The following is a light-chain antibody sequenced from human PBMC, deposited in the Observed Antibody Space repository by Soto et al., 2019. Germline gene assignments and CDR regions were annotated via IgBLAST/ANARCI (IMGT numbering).Light chain of an antibody. V-gene: IGLV2-14*01. J-gene: IGLJ2*01. Sequence: QSVLTQPASVSGSLGQSITISCTGTSSDVGGYNYVSWYQQHPGKAPKLMIYEVSNRPSGVSNRFSGSKSGNTASLTISGLQAEDEADYYCSSYTSSSAEVVFGGGTQLTVL. CDR2: EVS. CDR3: SSYTSSSAEVV. CDR1: SSDVGGYNY.